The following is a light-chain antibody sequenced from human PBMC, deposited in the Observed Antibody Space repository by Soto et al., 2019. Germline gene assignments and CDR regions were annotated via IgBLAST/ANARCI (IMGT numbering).Light chain of an antibody. Sequence: QSALTQPPSVSGAPGQRVTISCTGSSSNIGAGYDVYWYQQLPGTAPKLLIYGNSNRPSGVPDRFFGSKSGTSASLAITGLQAEDEADYYCQSYDSGLSGYVVFGGGTKLTVL. J-gene: IGLJ2*01. CDR3: QSYDSGLSGYVV. CDR1: SSNIGAGYD. V-gene: IGLV1-40*01. CDR2: GNS.